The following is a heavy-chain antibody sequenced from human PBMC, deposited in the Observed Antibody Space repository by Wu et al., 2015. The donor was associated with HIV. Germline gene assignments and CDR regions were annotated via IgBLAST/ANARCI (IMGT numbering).Heavy chain of an antibody. CDR1: GYTFTGYY. V-gene: IGHV1-2*02. D-gene: IGHD2-15*01. CDR3: ARGYCSGGSCYSLFYYYYGMDV. CDR2: INPNSGGT. J-gene: IGHJ6*02. Sequence: QVQLVQSGAEVKKPGASVKVSCKASGYTFTGYYMHWVRQAPGQGLEWMGWINPNSGGTNYAQKFQGRVTMTRDTSISTAYMELSRLRSDDTAVYYCARGYCSGGSCYSLFYYYYGMDVWGQGTTGHRLL.